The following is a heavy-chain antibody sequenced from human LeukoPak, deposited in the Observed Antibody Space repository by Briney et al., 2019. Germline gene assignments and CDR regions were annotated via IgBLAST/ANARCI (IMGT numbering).Heavy chain of an antibody. V-gene: IGHV4-39*01. D-gene: IGHD3-3*01. CDR1: GGSISSSSYY. CDR3: ATAERTYFDFWSGMS. J-gene: IGHJ5*02. Sequence: SETLSLTCTVSGGSISSSSYYWGWIRQPPGKGLEWIGSIYYSGSIYYNPSLKSRVTISVDTSKNQFSLKLSSVTAADTAVYYCATAERTYFDFWSGMSWGQGTLVTVSS. CDR2: IYYSGSI.